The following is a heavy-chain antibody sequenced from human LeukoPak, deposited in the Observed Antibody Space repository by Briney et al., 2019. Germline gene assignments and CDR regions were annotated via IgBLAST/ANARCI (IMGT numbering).Heavy chain of an antibody. V-gene: IGHV1-18*01. CDR3: VRGHRWAHLDH. CDR2: LSVYNGNT. J-gene: IGHJ5*02. CDR1: GYTFTSYG. D-gene: IGHD5-24*01. Sequence: GASVKVSCKASGYTFTSYGISWVRQAPGQGLEWMGWLSVYNGNTNYAEKFQGRVTMTTDTSTSTVYIEVSSLRSEDTAMYYCVRGHRWAHLDHWGQGTLVTVSS.